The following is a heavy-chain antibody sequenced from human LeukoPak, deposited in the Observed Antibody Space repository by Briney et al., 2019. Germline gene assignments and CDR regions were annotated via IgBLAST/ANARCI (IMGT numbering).Heavy chain of an antibody. CDR3: AGGTSITMIVVALDY. Sequence: ASVRVSSKASGYTFTGYYMHWVRQAPGQGLEWMGWINPNSGGTNYTQKFQGRVTMTRDTSISTAYMELSRLRSDDTAVYYCAGGTSITMIVVALDYWGQGTLVTVSS. CDR1: GYTFTGYY. V-gene: IGHV1-2*02. CDR2: INPNSGGT. D-gene: IGHD3-22*01. J-gene: IGHJ4*02.